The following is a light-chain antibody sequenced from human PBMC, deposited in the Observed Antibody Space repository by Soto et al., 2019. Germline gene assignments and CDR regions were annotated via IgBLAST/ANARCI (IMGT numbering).Light chain of an antibody. CDR2: ENN. J-gene: IGLJ2*01. Sequence: QSALTQPASVSGSPGQSITISCTGTSSDIGTYNFVSWYQQHPGKAPKLLIHENNNRPSGVSIRFSGSKSGNTASLTISGLQAEDEADYYCSSDTTTSTLIFGGGTKLTVL. CDR3: SSDTTTSTLI. V-gene: IGLV2-14*01. CDR1: SSDIGTYNF.